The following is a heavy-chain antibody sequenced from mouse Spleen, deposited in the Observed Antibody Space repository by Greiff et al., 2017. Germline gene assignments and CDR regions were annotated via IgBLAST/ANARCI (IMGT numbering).Heavy chain of an antibody. D-gene: IGHD2-3*01. Sequence: QVQLQQSGAELVKPGASVKLSCKASGYTFTSYWMHWVKQRPGQGLEWIGMIHPNSGSTNYNEKFKSKATLTVDKSSSTAYMQLSSLTSEDSAVYYCARNGYYEGFAYWGQGTLVTVSA. J-gene: IGHJ3*01. CDR2: IHPNSGST. CDR3: ARNGYYEGFAY. V-gene: IGHV1-64*01. CDR1: GYTFTSYW.